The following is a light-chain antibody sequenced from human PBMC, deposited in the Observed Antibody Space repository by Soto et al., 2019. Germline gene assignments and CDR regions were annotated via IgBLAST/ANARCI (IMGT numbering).Light chain of an antibody. CDR2: GAS. J-gene: IGKJ1*01. CDR3: QQYGTSPWT. Sequence: EIVLTQSPGTLSLSPGERATLSCRASQSVSSSYLAWYQQKTGQAPRLLIYGASSRATGIPDRFSGSGSGTDFTLTISRLEPEDFVVYYCQQYGTSPWTFGQGTKVEIK. V-gene: IGKV3-20*01. CDR1: QSVSSSY.